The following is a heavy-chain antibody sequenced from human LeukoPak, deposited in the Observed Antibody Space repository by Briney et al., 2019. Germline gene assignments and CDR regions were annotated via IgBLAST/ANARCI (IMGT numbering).Heavy chain of an antibody. CDR3: ARGVVSGDYGYLRYYYYYMDV. CDR2: IYYSGST. Sequence: SETLSLTCIVSSGSISSSNYYWGWIRQPPGKGLEWIGSIYYSGSTYYNPSLKSRVTISVDTSKNQFSLKLSSVTAADTAVYYCARGVVSGDYGYLRYYYYYMDVWGKGTTVTVSS. CDR1: SGSISSSNYY. J-gene: IGHJ6*03. V-gene: IGHV4-39*01. D-gene: IGHD4-17*01.